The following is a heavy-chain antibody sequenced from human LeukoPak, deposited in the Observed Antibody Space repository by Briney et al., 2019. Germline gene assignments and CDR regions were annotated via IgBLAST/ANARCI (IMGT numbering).Heavy chain of an antibody. Sequence: GGSLRLSCAASRFTFSSYSMNWVRQAPGKGLEWVSSISSSSSYIYYADSVKGRFTISRDNAKNSLYLQMNSLRAEDTAVYYCARDSVVGAAPFDYWGQGTLVTVSS. CDR2: ISSSSSYI. J-gene: IGHJ4*02. V-gene: IGHV3-21*01. CDR1: RFTFSSYS. D-gene: IGHD1-26*01. CDR3: ARDSVVGAAPFDY.